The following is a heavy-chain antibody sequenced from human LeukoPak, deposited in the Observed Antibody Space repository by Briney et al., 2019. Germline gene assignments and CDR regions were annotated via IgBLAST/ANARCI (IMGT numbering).Heavy chain of an antibody. CDR1: GFTISSYA. J-gene: IGHJ4*02. V-gene: IGHV3-23*01. CDR3: AKSSRGNYFDY. D-gene: IGHD3-16*01. CDR2: MSGSGGST. Sequence: GGSLRLSCAASGFTISSYAMSWVRQAPGKGLEWVSAMSGSGGSTYYADSVKGRFTISRDNSKNTLYLQMNSLRAEDTAVYYCAKSSRGNYFDYWGQGTLVTVSS.